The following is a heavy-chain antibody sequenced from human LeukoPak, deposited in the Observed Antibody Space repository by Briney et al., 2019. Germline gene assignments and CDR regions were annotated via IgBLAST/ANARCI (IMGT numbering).Heavy chain of an antibody. CDR1: GFTVSSNY. V-gene: IGHV3-53*01. J-gene: IGHJ4*02. CDR3: AKNEDYYDSSGYYYVDYFDY. Sequence: GGSLRLSCAASGFTVSSNYMSWVRQAPGKGLEWVSIIYSGGSTFYADSVKGRFTISRDNSKNTLYLQMNSLRAEDTAVYYCAKNEDYYDSSGYYYVDYFDYWGQGTLVTVSS. D-gene: IGHD3-22*01. CDR2: IYSGGST.